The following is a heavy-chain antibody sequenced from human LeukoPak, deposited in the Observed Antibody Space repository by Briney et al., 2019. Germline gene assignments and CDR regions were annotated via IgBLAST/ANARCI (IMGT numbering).Heavy chain of an antibody. V-gene: IGHV1-8*01. D-gene: IGHD6-6*01. Sequence: ASVKASCKASGYTFTSYDINWVRQATGQGLEWMGWMNPNSGNTGYAQKFQGRVTMTRNTSISTAYMELSSLRSEDTAVYYCASGTYSSSSGYWFDPWGQGTLVTVSS. CDR1: GYTFTSYD. CDR3: ASGTYSSSSGYWFDP. J-gene: IGHJ5*02. CDR2: MNPNSGNT.